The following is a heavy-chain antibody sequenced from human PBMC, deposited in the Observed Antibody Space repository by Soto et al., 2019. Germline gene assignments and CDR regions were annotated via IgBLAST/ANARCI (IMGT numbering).Heavy chain of an antibody. D-gene: IGHD2-21*02. CDR3: ARGAYCGGDCYYRGLYFDY. V-gene: IGHV1-46*01. CDR2: INPSGGST. CDR1: GYTFTSYY. Sequence: QVQLVQSGAEVKKPGASVKVSCKASGYTFTSYYMHWVRQAPGQGLEWMGIINPSGGSTSYAQKFQGRVTLTRDTSTSTVYMELSSLRSEDTAVYYCARGAYCGGDCYYRGLYFDYWGQGPLVTVSS. J-gene: IGHJ4*02.